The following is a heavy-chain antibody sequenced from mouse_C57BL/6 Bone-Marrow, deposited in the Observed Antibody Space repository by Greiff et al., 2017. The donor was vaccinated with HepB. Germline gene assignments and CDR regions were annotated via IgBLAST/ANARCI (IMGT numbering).Heavy chain of an antibody. V-gene: IGHV1-42*01. D-gene: IGHD1-1*01. CDR2: INPSTGGT. CDR3: ARYVITTVVAGDYYAMDY. Sequence: EVQLQQSGPELVKPGASVKISCKASGYSFTGYYMNWVKQSPEKSLEWIGEINPSTGGTTYNQKFKAKATLTVDKSSSTAYMQLTGLTSEDSAVYYCARYVITTVVAGDYYAMDYWGQGTSVTGSS. J-gene: IGHJ4*01. CDR1: GYSFTGYY.